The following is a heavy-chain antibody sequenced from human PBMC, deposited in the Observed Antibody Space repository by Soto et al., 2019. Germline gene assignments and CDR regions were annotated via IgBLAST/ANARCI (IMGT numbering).Heavy chain of an antibody. CDR2: ISAYNGNT. Sequence: ASVKVSCKASGYTFTSYGISWVRQAPGQGLEWMGWISAYNGNTNYAQKLQGRVTMTTDTSTSTAYMELRSLRSDDTAVYYCARGGDYDSSGTTTYYFDYWGQGTLVTVSS. CDR3: ARGGDYDSSGTTTYYFDY. CDR1: GYTFTSYG. V-gene: IGHV1-18*01. J-gene: IGHJ4*02. D-gene: IGHD3-22*01.